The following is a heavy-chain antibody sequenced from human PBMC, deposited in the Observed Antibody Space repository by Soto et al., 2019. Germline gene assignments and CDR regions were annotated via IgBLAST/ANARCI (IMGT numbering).Heavy chain of an antibody. Sequence: QVQLQESGPGLVKPSQTLSLTCTVSGGSISSGGYYWSWIRQHPGKGLEWIGYIYYSGSTYYNPCLKGRVTISVDTSKNPFSLKVSSVTAADTAVYYCAGGRSSSWYDAFGNWFDPWGQGTLVTVSS. CDR3: AGGRSSSWYDAFGNWFDP. V-gene: IGHV4-31*03. J-gene: IGHJ5*02. CDR1: GGSISSGGYY. CDR2: IYYSGST. D-gene: IGHD6-13*01.